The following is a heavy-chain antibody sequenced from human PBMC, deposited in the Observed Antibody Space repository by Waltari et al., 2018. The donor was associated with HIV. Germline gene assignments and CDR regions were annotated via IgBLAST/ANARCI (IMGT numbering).Heavy chain of an antibody. D-gene: IGHD3-16*01. CDR2: IYWHDEK. V-gene: IGHV2-5*01. Sequence: QIALKESGPALVRPTQTLTLPCSFSGFSLPTVGGGVAWIRQPPGEALDWLAVIYWHDEKRYSPSLATRLNISKDASKNEVVLTLANTDPPDTATYFCAHTLGRGAVYFDHWGQGIPVTISS. CDR1: GFSLPTVGGG. CDR3: AHTLGRGAVYFDH. J-gene: IGHJ4*02.